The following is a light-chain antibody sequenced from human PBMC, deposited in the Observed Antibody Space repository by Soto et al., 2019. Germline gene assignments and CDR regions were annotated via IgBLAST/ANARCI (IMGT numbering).Light chain of an antibody. CDR2: GAS. CDR1: QAISSH. V-gene: IGKV1-9*01. J-gene: IGKJ3*01. CDR3: QQLNSYPLT. Sequence: DIQLTQSPSFLSASVGGRVTITCRASQAISSHLAWYQQKPGKAPNLLIYGASTLQSGVPSRFSGSGSGTQFTLTSSSLQPEDFATYYCQQLNSYPLTVGPGTTVDIK.